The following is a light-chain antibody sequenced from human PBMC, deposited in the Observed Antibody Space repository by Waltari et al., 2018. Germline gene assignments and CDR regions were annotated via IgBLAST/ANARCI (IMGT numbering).Light chain of an antibody. V-gene: IGLV1-40*01. CDR3: QSYDSNVGGSV. CDR1: GSNVGAGYD. Sequence: QSVLTQPPSVSGAPGQRVIISCAGSGSNVGAGYDVQWYQPLPGRAPTLLIHGNTNRPSGVPDRFSGSKSGASASLAITGLQAEDEADYYCQSYDSNVGGSVFGAGTKV. CDR2: GNT. J-gene: IGLJ1*01.